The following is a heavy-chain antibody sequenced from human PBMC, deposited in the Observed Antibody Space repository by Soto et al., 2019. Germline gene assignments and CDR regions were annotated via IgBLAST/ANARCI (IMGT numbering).Heavy chain of an antibody. Sequence: SETLSLTCTVSGGSISSYYWSWIRQPPGKGLEWIGYIYYTGSTNYNPSLKSRVTISVDTSKNQFSLKLTSVTAADTAVYYCTRLHGYCISSSCHGHYAIDVWGQGTTGTVSS. V-gene: IGHV4-59*01. CDR3: TRLHGYCISSSCHGHYAIDV. CDR1: GGSISSYY. J-gene: IGHJ6*02. CDR2: IYYTGST. D-gene: IGHD2-2*01.